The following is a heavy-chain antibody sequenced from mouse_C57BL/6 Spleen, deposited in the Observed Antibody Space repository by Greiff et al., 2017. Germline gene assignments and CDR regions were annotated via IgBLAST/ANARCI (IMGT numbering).Heavy chain of an antibody. CDR3: ARNLQRDYIDY. CDR2: ISSGGSYT. V-gene: IGHV5-6*02. J-gene: IGHJ2*01. CDR1: GFTFSSYG. D-gene: IGHD2-1*01. Sequence: EVKLVESGGDLVKPGGSLKLSCAASGFTFSSYGMSWVRQTPDKRLEWVATISSGGSYTYYPDSVKGRFNISSDNAKNTLYLQMSSLKSEDTAMYYCARNLQRDYIDYGGQGTTLTVSS.